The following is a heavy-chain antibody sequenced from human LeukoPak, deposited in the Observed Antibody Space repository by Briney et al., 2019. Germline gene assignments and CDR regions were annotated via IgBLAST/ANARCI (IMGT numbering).Heavy chain of an antibody. Sequence: GGSLRLSCAASGFTFSSSWMHWVRQAPGKGLVWVSRINPDGSATAYADSVKGRFTISRDNAKNTLSLQMNSLRAEDSAVYHCARGLVGVDDCWGQGTLVTVSS. J-gene: IGHJ4*02. CDR3: ARGLVGVDDC. CDR2: INPDGSAT. V-gene: IGHV3-74*01. CDR1: GFTFSSSW. D-gene: IGHD1-26*01.